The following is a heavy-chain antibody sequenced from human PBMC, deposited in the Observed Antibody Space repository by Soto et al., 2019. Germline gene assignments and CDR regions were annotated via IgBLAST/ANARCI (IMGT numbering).Heavy chain of an antibody. J-gene: IGHJ4*02. Sequence: QVQLQESGPGLVKPSETLSLTCTVSGGSISSYYWSWIRQPPGKGLEWIGYIYYSGSTNYIPSLKSRVTISVDTATNQFSLKLSSVPAADTAVYYCARDGGRNYGNDYWGQGTLVTVSS. CDR3: ARDGGRNYGNDY. CDR2: IYYSGST. V-gene: IGHV4-59*01. CDR1: GGSISSYY. D-gene: IGHD1-7*01.